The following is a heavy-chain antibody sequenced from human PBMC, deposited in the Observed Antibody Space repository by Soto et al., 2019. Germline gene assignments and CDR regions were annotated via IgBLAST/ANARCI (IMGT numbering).Heavy chain of an antibody. V-gene: IGHV3-73*01. D-gene: IGHD3-10*01. J-gene: IGHJ6*02. CDR1: GFIFSDSA. Sequence: PGGSLRLSCAASGFIFSDSAIHWVRQASGKGLEWVGRIRTKANSYTTGYAASVKGRFTISRDDSKNTLYLQMNSLRAEDTAVYYCEKDIITVYYYYGMDVWGQGTTVTVSS. CDR3: EKDIITVYYYYGMDV. CDR2: IRTKANSYTT.